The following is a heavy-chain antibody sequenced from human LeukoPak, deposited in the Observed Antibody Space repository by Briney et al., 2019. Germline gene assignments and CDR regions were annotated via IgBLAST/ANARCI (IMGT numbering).Heavy chain of an antibody. Sequence: GGSLRLSCAASGFTFSTYNMNWVRQDPGKGLVWVSRINTDESSTSYADSVKGRFTISRDNAKNTLYLQMNSLRAEDTAVYYCARGLRWYLYYFDYWGQGTLVTVSS. CDR2: INTDESST. CDR3: ARGLRWYLYYFDY. D-gene: IGHD4-23*01. J-gene: IGHJ4*02. CDR1: GFTFSTYN. V-gene: IGHV3-74*01.